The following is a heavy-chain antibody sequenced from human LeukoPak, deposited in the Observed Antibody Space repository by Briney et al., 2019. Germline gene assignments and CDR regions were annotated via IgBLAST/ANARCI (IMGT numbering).Heavy chain of an antibody. Sequence: ASVKVSCKASGYTFTNYYIHWVRQAPGQGLEWMGIINSSGGSTNYAQKFQGRVTMTRDMSTNTVYMDLSSLRSEDTAMYYCARDYCSGTFCIFDYWGQGTLVPVSS. CDR2: INSSGGST. D-gene: IGHD2-15*01. CDR3: ARDYCSGTFCIFDY. J-gene: IGHJ4*02. CDR1: GYTFTNYY. V-gene: IGHV1-46*01.